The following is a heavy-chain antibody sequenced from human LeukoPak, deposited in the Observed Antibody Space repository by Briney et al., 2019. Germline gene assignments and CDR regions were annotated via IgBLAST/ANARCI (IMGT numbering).Heavy chain of an antibody. D-gene: IGHD6-19*01. CDR1: GFTFSSSW. CDR2: IKEDESIQ. J-gene: IGHJ4*02. Sequence: GGSLRLSCVASGFTFSSSWMTWVRQTPGKGLGWLPNIKEDESIQYYLDSVRGRFTISRDNAKTSVYLQLNSLRADDTAVYYCARDVWTGVAVSDYWGQGTLVTVSS. CDR3: ARDVWTGVAVSDY. V-gene: IGHV3-7*01.